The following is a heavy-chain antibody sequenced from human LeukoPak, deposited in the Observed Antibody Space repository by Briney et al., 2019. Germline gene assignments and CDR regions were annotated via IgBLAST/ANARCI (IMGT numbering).Heavy chain of an antibody. Sequence: PSETLSLTCTVSGGSISSYYWSWIRQAPGKGLEWVSYISSSSSYTNYADSVKGRFTISRDNAKNSLYLQMNSLRAEDTAVYYCARKPRTTAGEDYWGQGTLVTVSS. D-gene: IGHD1-1*01. CDR3: ARKPRTTAGEDY. CDR1: GGSISSYY. J-gene: IGHJ4*02. CDR2: ISSSSSYT. V-gene: IGHV3-11*06.